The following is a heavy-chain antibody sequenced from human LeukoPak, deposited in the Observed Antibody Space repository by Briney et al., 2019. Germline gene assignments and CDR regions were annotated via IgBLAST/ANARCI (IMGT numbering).Heavy chain of an antibody. CDR3: ARGLTMIIQGWYFDL. V-gene: IGHV4-59*01. Sequence: SETLSLTCTVSGGSISSYYWSWIRQPPGKGLEWLGYIYYSGSTNYNPSLKSRVTISVDTSKNQFSLKLSSVTAADTAVYYCARGLTMIIQGWYFDLWGRGTLVTVSS. J-gene: IGHJ2*01. CDR1: GGSISSYY. CDR2: IYYSGST. D-gene: IGHD3-22*01.